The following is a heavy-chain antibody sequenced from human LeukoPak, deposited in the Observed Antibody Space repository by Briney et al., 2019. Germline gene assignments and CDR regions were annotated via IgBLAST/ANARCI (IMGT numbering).Heavy chain of an antibody. J-gene: IGHJ6*03. CDR1: GFTFSSYG. CDR3: AKGHGWEASYYYYYMDV. CDR2: ISGSGGST. V-gene: IGHV3-23*01. D-gene: IGHD1-26*01. Sequence: GGSLRLSGAASGFTFSSYGMSWVRQAPGKGLEWVSAISGSGGSTYYADSVKGRFTISRDNSKNTLYLKMNSLRAEDTAVYYCAKGHGWEASYYYYYMDVWGKGTTVTISS.